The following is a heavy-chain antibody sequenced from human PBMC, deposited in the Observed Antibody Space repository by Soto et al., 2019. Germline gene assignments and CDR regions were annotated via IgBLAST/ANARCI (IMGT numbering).Heavy chain of an antibody. CDR1: GFTFSSYG. CDR2: IWYDGSNK. Sequence: PGGSLRLSCAASGFTFSSYGMHWVRQAPGKGLEWVAVIWYDGSNKYYADSVKGRFTISRDNSKNTLYLQMNSLRAEDAAVYYCARAGIAVAGYYYYYGMDVWGQGTTVTVSS. J-gene: IGHJ6*02. D-gene: IGHD6-19*01. V-gene: IGHV3-33*01. CDR3: ARAGIAVAGYYYYYGMDV.